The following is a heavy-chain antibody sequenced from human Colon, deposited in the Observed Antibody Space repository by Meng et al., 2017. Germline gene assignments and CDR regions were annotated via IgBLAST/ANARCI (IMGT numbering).Heavy chain of an antibody. CDR1: GFTFSSYT. Sequence: GGSLRLSCAASGFTFSSYTMHWVRQAPGKGLEWVAIISYDSSVKYYADSVKGRFTISRDSSKNTLYLQMNSLRAEDTAVYYCARDPPSGYYDSSGYDPTPPTLDYWGQG. V-gene: IGHV3-30*04. D-gene: IGHD3-22*01. CDR3: ARDPPSGYYDSSGYDPTPPTLDY. J-gene: IGHJ4*02. CDR2: ISYDSSVK.